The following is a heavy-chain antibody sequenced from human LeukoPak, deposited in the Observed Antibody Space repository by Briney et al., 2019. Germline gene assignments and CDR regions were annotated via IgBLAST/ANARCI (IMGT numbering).Heavy chain of an antibody. CDR2: ISGSGGST. CDR3: AKDKTFGLSVIDY. Sequence: AGGSLRLSCAASGFTFSSYSMNWVRQAPGKGLEWVSAISGSGGSTYYADSVKGRFTISRDNSKNTLYLQMNSLRAEDTAVYYCAKDKTFGLSVIDYWGQGTLVTVSS. D-gene: IGHD3/OR15-3a*01. V-gene: IGHV3-23*01. CDR1: GFTFSSYS. J-gene: IGHJ4*02.